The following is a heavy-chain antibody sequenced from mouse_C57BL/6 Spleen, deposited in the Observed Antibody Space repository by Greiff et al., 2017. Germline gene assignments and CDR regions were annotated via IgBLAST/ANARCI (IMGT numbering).Heavy chain of an antibody. Sequence: VQLQQPGAELVKPGASVKLSCKASGYTFTSYWMQWVKQRPGQGLEWIGEIDPSDSYTNYNQKFKGKATLTVDTSSSTAYMQLSSLTSEDSAVYYCERQGTGTGDYWGKGTTLTVSS. CDR1: GYTFTSYW. D-gene: IGHD4-1*01. CDR3: ERQGTGTGDY. J-gene: IGHJ2*01. CDR2: IDPSDSYT. V-gene: IGHV1-50*01.